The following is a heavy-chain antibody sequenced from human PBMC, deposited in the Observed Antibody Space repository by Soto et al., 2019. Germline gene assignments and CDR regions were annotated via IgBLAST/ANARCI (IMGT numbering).Heavy chain of an antibody. CDR3: AKDLPSGAARQYRDYYYYYGMDV. V-gene: IGHV3-30*18. Sequence: QVQLVESGGGVVQPGRSLRLSCTASGFTFSSYGMHWVRQAPGKGLEWVAVISYDGSNKYYADSVKGRFTISRDNSKNTLYLQMNSLRAEDTAVYYCAKDLPSGAARQYRDYYYYYGMDVWGQGTTVTVSS. CDR1: GFTFSSYG. J-gene: IGHJ6*02. D-gene: IGHD6-6*01. CDR2: ISYDGSNK.